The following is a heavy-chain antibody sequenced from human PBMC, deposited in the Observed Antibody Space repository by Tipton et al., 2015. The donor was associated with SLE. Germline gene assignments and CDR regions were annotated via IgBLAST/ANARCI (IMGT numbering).Heavy chain of an antibody. V-gene: IGHV1-8*01. D-gene: IGHD3-3*01. CDR3: ARVPPGYYDFWSGYRDAFDS. Sequence: QAQLVQSGAEVKKPGASVKVSCKASGYTFTSYDINWVRQATGQGLEGMGWMNPNSGNTGYAQKFQGRVTMTRNTPISTAYMELSSLRSEDTAVYYCARVPPGYYDFWSGYRDAFDSWGQRTMVTISS. CDR1: GYTFTSYD. CDR2: MNPNSGNT. J-gene: IGHJ3*02.